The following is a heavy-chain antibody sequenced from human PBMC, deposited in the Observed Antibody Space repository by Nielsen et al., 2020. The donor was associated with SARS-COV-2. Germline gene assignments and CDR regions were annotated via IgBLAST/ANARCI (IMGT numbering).Heavy chain of an antibody. J-gene: IGHJ3*02. CDR1: GGTFSSYA. D-gene: IGHD6-13*01. Sequence: SVKVSCKASGGTFSSYAISWVRQAPGQGLEWMGGIIPIFGTANYAQKFQGRVTITADESTSTAYMELSSLRSEDTAVYYCARDRGHFSAAGTMCAFDIWGQGTMVTVSS. CDR3: ARDRGHFSAAGTMCAFDI. CDR2: IIPIFGTA. V-gene: IGHV1-69*13.